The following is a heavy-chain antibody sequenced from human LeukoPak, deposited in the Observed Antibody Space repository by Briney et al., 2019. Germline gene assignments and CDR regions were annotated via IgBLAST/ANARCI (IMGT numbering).Heavy chain of an antibody. Sequence: SETLSLTCTISGGSISSSSYYWGWIRQPPGKGLEWIGIIYYSGSNYYNPSLKSRLTISVDTSKNQFSLKLSSVTATDTAVYYCARRGYCSSNSCYEYWFDPWGQGTLVTVSS. CDR3: ARRGYCSSNSCYEYWFDP. J-gene: IGHJ5*02. CDR1: GGSISSSSYY. D-gene: IGHD2-2*01. CDR2: IYYSGSN. V-gene: IGHV4-39*01.